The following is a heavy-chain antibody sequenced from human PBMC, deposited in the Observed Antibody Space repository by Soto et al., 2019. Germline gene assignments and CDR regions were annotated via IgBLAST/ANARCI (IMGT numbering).Heavy chain of an antibody. CDR1: GYTFTSYA. Sequence: ASVKVSCKASGYTFTSYAMHWVRQAPGQRLEWMGWINAGNGNTKYSQKFQGRVTISRDNSKSTLYLHMNSLRAEDTAVYYCAKSIAAPGSLDYWGQGTLVTVSS. CDR2: INAGNGNT. D-gene: IGHD6-13*01. CDR3: AKSIAAPGSLDY. V-gene: IGHV1-3*01. J-gene: IGHJ4*02.